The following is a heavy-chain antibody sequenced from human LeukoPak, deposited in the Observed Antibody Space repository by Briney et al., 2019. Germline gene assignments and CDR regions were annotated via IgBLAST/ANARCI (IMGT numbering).Heavy chain of an antibody. D-gene: IGHD3-9*01. J-gene: IGHJ4*02. CDR2: IRTTAEGAKYA. Sequence: PGGSLRLSCAASEFTFGSYEMNWVRQAPGKGLEWISNIRTTAEGAKYAYYADSVKGRVTISRDDGKNTLYLHMNSLRDDDTAVYYCATDQRYAFDYWGQGILVTVSS. V-gene: IGHV3-48*03. CDR1: EFTFGSYE. CDR3: ATDQRYAFDY.